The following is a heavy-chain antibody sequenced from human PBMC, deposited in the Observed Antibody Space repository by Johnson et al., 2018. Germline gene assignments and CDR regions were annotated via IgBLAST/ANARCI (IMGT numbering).Heavy chain of an antibody. V-gene: IGHV3-23*04. CDR2: ISGSGGST. D-gene: IGHD5-24*01. Sequence: VQLVQSGGGLVQPGRSLRLSCAASGFTFSSYSMNWVRQAPGKGLEWVSAISGSGGSTYYADSVKGRFTISRDNSKNTLYLQMNSLRAEDTAVYYCAREDGYFYGMDVWGPGTTVTVSS. J-gene: IGHJ6*02. CDR3: AREDGYFYGMDV. CDR1: GFTFSSYS.